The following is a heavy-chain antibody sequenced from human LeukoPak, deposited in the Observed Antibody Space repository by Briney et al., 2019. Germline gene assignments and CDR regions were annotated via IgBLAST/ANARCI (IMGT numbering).Heavy chain of an antibody. CDR2: ISYDGSNK. CDR1: GFTFSSYA. Sequence: GGSLRLSCAASGFTFSSYAMHWVRQAPGKGLEWVAVISYDGSNKYYADSVRGRFTISRDNSKNTLYLQMNSLRAEDTAVYYCVWLRLGVLDYWGQGTLVTVSS. J-gene: IGHJ4*02. D-gene: IGHD3-16*01. CDR3: VWLRLGVLDY. V-gene: IGHV3-30-3*01.